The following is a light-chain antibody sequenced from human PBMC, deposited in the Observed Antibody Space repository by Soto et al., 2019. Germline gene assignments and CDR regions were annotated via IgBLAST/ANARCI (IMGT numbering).Light chain of an antibody. CDR1: TGAVTSGHF. V-gene: IGLV7-46*01. CDR3: FLSQNGPVV. Sequence: QAVVTQEPSLTVSPGGTVTLTCGSSTGAVTSGHFPYWFQQKPGQAPRTLIYDINNKQSWTPARFSGSLLGGRAALTLSGAQPEDEAEYYGFLSQNGPVVFGGGTKVTVL. J-gene: IGLJ2*01. CDR2: DIN.